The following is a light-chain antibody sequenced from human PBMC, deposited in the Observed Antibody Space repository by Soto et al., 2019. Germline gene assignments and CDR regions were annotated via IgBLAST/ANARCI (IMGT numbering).Light chain of an antibody. CDR3: SSYTTSNTVV. J-gene: IGLJ2*01. CDR2: KVS. CDR1: SSDVGDYNY. V-gene: IGLV2-14*01. Sequence: QSALTQPASVSGSPGQSITISCTGTSSDVGDYNYVSWYQQHPGKAPKLMICKVSNRPSGVSNRFSGSKSGNTASLTISGLQAEDEADYYCSSYTTSNTVVFGGGTKLTVL.